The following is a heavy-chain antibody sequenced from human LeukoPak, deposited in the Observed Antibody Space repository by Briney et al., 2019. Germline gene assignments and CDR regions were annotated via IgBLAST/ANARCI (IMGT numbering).Heavy chain of an antibody. J-gene: IGHJ4*02. Sequence: GGSLRLSCAASGFTFSSYSMNWVRQAPGKGLEWVSSISSSSSYIYYADSVKGRFTISRDNAKNSLYLQMNSLRAEDTAVYYCARGENNYGYYYFDYWGQGTLVIVSS. CDR2: ISSSSSYI. CDR1: GFTFSSYS. V-gene: IGHV3-21*01. CDR3: ARGENNYGYYYFDY. D-gene: IGHD5-18*01.